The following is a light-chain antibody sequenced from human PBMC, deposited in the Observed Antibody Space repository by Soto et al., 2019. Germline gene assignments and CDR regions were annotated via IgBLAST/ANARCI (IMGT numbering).Light chain of an antibody. CDR3: QQYGSSPPYT. Sequence: EIVLTQSPGTLSLSPGERATLSCRASQSVSSSYLAWYQQKPGQAPRLLIYGASSRATGIPERFSGSGSGTDFTLIISILEPEDFAVYYCQQYGSSPPYTFGQGTKLEIK. V-gene: IGKV3-20*01. CDR2: GAS. J-gene: IGKJ2*01. CDR1: QSVSSSY.